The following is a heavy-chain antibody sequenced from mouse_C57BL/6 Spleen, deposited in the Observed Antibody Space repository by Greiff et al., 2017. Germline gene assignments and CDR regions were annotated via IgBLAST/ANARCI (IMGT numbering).Heavy chain of an antibody. Sequence: QVQLQQPGAELVKPGASVKLSCKASGYTFTSYWMHWVKQRPGQGLEWIGMIHPNSGSTNYNEKFKSKATLTVDKSSSTAYMQLSILTSEDAAVYYCARGNYDWYFDVWGTGTTVTVSS. CDR3: ARGNYDWYFDV. CDR2: IHPNSGST. J-gene: IGHJ1*03. CDR1: GYTFTSYW. D-gene: IGHD2-1*01. V-gene: IGHV1-64*01.